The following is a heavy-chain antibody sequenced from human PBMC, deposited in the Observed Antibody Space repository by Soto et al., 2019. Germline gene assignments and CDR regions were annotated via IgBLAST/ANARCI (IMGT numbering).Heavy chain of an antibody. CDR1: GGTFNTYA. Sequence: QVQLVQSGAEMKKPGSSVKVSCQSSGGTFNTYAMNWVRQAPGQGPEWMGDISPMFGASNYAPKFQGRVTITADDSTVTSYLPLSSLTSEDAALYFCAREVQVHTPAFVYWGQGTLVTVSS. J-gene: IGHJ4*02. V-gene: IGHV1-69*19. CDR3: AREVQVHTPAFVY. CDR2: ISPMFGAS. D-gene: IGHD3-10*01.